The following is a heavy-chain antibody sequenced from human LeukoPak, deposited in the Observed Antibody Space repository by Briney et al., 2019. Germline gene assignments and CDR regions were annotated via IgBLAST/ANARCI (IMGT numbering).Heavy chain of an antibody. CDR2: MNSDRSST. J-gene: IGHJ3*01. CDR1: GFTFSSYW. Sequence: GGSLKLSCAASGFTFSSYWMHWVRQAPGKGLVWISCMNSDRSSTNYAESVKGRFTISRDNAKNTAYLQLNSLRAEDTAVYYCARGPQALTSLYAFDVWGQGTMVTVSS. CDR3: ARGPQALTSLYAFDV. V-gene: IGHV3-74*01.